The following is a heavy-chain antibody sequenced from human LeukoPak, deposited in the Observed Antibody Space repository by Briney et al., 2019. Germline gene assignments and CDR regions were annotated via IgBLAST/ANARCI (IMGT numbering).Heavy chain of an antibody. CDR2: IGNTET. Sequence: PGGSLRLSCAASGFTFSSHAMTWVRQAPGKGLEWVATIGNTETFYADSVTGRFTISRDNSKNTVNLQMNRLRVEDTSIYYCAKDWIQFNRVFDCFDSWGQGTLVTVSS. V-gene: IGHV3-23*01. CDR3: AKDWIQFNRVFDCFDS. CDR1: GFTFSSHA. D-gene: IGHD5-18*01. J-gene: IGHJ4*02.